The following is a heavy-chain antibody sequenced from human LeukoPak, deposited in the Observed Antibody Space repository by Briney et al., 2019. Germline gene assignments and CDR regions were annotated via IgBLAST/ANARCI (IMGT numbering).Heavy chain of an antibody. J-gene: IGHJ1*01. D-gene: IGHD2-8*01. CDR3: ARGRVSKYFQH. CDR1: GGSFSGYY. CDR2: INHSGST. V-gene: IGHV4-34*01. Sequence: SETLSLTCAVYGGSFSGYYWSWIRQPPGKGLEWIGEINHSGSTNYNPSLKSRVTISVDTSKNQFSLKLSSVTAADTAVYYCARGRVSKYFQHWGQGTLVTVSS.